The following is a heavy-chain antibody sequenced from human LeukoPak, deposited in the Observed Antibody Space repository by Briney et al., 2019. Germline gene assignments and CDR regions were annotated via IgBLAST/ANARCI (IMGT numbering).Heavy chain of an antibody. V-gene: IGHV4-61*01. Sequence: SETLSLTRTVSGGSVSSGSYYWTWIRQPPGKGLEWIGYIYYSGTTNYSPSLKSRVTISVDTSKNQLSLKLGSVTAADTAVYYCARVGIAVASPFFDYWGQGTLVTVSS. CDR3: ARVGIAVASPFFDY. D-gene: IGHD6-19*01. CDR1: GGSVSSGSYY. J-gene: IGHJ4*02. CDR2: IYYSGTT.